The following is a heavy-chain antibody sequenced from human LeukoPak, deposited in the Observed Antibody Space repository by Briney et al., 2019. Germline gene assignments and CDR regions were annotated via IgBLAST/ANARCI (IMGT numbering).Heavy chain of an antibody. CDR3: ARSMVRGVTFDY. J-gene: IGHJ4*02. V-gene: IGHV3-48*03. CDR1: GFTFSSYE. CDR2: ITSSGSTI. D-gene: IGHD3-10*01. Sequence: GGSLRLSCAASGFTFSSYEMNWVRQAPGKGLEWVSYITSSGSTIYYADSVKGRFTISRDNAKNSLYLQMNSLRAEDTAVYYCARSMVRGVTFDYWGQGTLVTVPS.